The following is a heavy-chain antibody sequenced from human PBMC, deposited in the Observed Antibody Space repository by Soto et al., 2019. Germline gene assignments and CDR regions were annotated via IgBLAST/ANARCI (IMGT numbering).Heavy chain of an antibody. V-gene: IGHV1-69*13. Sequence: SVKVSCKASGGTFSSYAISWVRQALGQGLEWMGGIIPIFGTANYAQKFQGRVTITADESTSTVYMELSSLRSEDTAVYYCARDLSGYSFYGMDVWGQGTTVTVSS. D-gene: IGHD5-18*01. CDR1: GGTFSSYA. J-gene: IGHJ6*02. CDR3: ARDLSGYSFYGMDV. CDR2: IIPIFGTA.